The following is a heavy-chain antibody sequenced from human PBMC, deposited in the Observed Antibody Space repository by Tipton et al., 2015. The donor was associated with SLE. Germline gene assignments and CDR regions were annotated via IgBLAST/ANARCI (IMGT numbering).Heavy chain of an antibody. CDR1: GGPITSYH. CDR2: VYYSGSA. D-gene: IGHD2-21*02. J-gene: IGHJ4*02. Sequence: TLSLTCTVSGGPITSYHWSWIRQPPGKEPEWIGNVYYSGSANYNPSLRSRVTMPADRSISTAYLQWSSLKASDSAMYYCARYGGFCDNIDCFAAYFDLWGQGTLVSVSS. CDR3: ARYGGFCDNIDCFAAYFDL. V-gene: IGHV4-59*12.